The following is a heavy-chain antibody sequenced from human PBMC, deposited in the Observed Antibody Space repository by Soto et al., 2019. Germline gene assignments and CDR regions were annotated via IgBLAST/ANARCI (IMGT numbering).Heavy chain of an antibody. D-gene: IGHD1-1*01. J-gene: IGHJ4*02. V-gene: IGHV4-4*02. CDR3: ARRYGYSFDY. Sequence: SETLSLTCAVSRGSIISSNFWSWVRQSPGRGLEWIGEIYHSGRTNYNPSLKSRVSISVDTSKNQFSLNLSSMTAADTAVYYCARRYGYSFDYWGQGTLVTVSS. CDR1: RGSIISSNF. CDR2: IYHSGRT.